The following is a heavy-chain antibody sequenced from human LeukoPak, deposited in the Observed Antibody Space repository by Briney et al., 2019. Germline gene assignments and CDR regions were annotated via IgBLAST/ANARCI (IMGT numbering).Heavy chain of an antibody. Sequence: GGSLRLSCAASGFTFDDYAMHWVRQAPGKGLEWVSGISWNSGVIGYADSVKGRVTISRDNAKNSLYLQMNSLRAEDTAVYYCARDRNDILTGYTAFDIWGQGTMVTVSS. CDR2: ISWNSGVI. J-gene: IGHJ3*02. CDR1: GFTFDDYA. CDR3: ARDRNDILTGYTAFDI. V-gene: IGHV3-9*01. D-gene: IGHD3-9*01.